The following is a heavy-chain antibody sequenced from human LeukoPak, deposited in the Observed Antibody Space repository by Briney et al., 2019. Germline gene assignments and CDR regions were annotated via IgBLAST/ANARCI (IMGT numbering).Heavy chain of an antibody. D-gene: IGHD2/OR15-2a*01. CDR1: GGSISSYY. V-gene: IGHV4-59*08. CDR3: AGHHPRNTVDF. Sequence: SETLSLTCTVSGGSISSYYWSWIRQPPGKGLEWIGCIYYSGSTIYNPSLKSRVTISVDTSKNQFSLKLSSVTAADTAVYYCAGHHPRNTVDFWGQGTLVTVSS. J-gene: IGHJ4*02. CDR2: IYYSGST.